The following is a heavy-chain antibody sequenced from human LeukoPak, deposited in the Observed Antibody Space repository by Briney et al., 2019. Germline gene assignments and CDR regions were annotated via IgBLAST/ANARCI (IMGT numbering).Heavy chain of an antibody. V-gene: IGHV3-48*03. CDR2: ISSSDSTI. D-gene: IGHD3-3*01. Sequence: AGGSLRLSCAASGFTFSSYEMNWVRQAPGKGLEWVSYISSSDSTIYYADSVKGRFTISRDNAKNSLFLQMNSLRAEDTAVYYCARVHITGYDFWSGWGQGTLVTVSS. CDR1: GFTFSSYE. CDR3: ARVHITGYDFWSG. J-gene: IGHJ4*02.